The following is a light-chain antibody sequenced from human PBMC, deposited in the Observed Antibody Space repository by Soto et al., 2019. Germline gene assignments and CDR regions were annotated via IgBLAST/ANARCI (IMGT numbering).Light chain of an antibody. Sequence: QSALTQPRSVSGSPGQSVTISCTVTDSNIGFYNFVSWYQQHPDKAPHLVIYDVNKRPSGVPARFSGSKPGNTASLTISGLQADDEADYYCCSYAGSYTYVFGIGTKVTVL. CDR1: DSNIGFYNF. V-gene: IGLV2-11*01. CDR3: CSYAGSYTYV. J-gene: IGLJ1*01. CDR2: DVN.